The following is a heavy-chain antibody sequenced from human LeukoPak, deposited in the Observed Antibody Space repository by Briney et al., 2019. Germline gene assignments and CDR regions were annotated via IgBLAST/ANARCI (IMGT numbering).Heavy chain of an antibody. J-gene: IGHJ4*02. D-gene: IGHD2-2*01. V-gene: IGHV4-39*01. Sequence: PSETLSLTCTVSGGSISSSSYYWGWIRQPPGKGLEWIGSIYYSGSTYYNPSLKSRVTISVDTSKNQFSLKLSSVTAADTAVYYCARQAGGIAYQLLRGQIDYWGQGTLVTVSS. CDR3: ARQAGGIAYQLLRGQIDY. CDR1: GGSISSSSYY. CDR2: IYYSGST.